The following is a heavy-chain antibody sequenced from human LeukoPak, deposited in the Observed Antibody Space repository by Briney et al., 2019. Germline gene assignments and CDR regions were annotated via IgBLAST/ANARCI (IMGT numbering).Heavy chain of an antibody. J-gene: IGHJ3*02. Sequence: SETLSLTCAVYGGSFSGYYWSWIRQPPGKGLEWIGEINHSGSTNYNPSLKSRVTISVDTSKNQFSLKLSSVTAADTAVYYCARVRIQLWFKAFDIWGQGTMVTVS. CDR1: GGSFSGYY. CDR3: ARVRIQLWFKAFDI. D-gene: IGHD5-18*01. CDR2: INHSGST. V-gene: IGHV4-34*01.